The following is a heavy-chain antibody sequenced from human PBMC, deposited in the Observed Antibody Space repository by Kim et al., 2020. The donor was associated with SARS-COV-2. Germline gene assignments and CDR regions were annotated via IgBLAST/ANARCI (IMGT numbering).Heavy chain of an antibody. CDR2: IWYDGSNK. V-gene: IGHV3-33*01. D-gene: IGHD3-16*01. CDR3: ARDLGLTGVSYWFDP. CDR1: GFTFSSYG. J-gene: IGHJ5*02. Sequence: GGSLRLSCAASGFTFSSYGMHWARQAPGKGLEWVAVIWYDGSNKYYVDSVKGRFTISRDNSQNTLYLQMNSLRAEDTAVYYCARDLGLTGVSYWFDPWGQGTLVTVSS.